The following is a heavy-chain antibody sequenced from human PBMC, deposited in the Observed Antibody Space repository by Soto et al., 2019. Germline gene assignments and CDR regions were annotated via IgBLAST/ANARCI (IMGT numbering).Heavy chain of an antibody. Sequence: WSLRLSCAASVFTFSTFWMSWARQAPGEGLEWVASIKQGGSERYYVDSVKGRFTISRDNAKNSLYLQMNSLRAEDTAVYYCARMWLFNPFDYRGQGNLVTVYS. J-gene: IGHJ4*02. D-gene: IGHD3-22*01. CDR3: ARMWLFNPFDY. CDR2: IKQGGSER. V-gene: IGHV3-7*01. CDR1: VFTFSTFW.